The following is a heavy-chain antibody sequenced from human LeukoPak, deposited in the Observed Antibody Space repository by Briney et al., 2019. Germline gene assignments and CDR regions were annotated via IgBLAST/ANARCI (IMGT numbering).Heavy chain of an antibody. V-gene: IGHV2-5*02. CDR1: GFSLSTSGVG. D-gene: IGHD6-19*01. J-gene: IGHJ4*02. CDR2: IYWEDDK. CDR3: AHTRITVAGKGFDY. Sequence: SGPTLVNPTQTLTLTCTFSGFSLSTSGVGVGWIRQPPGKALEWLALIYWEDDKRYSPSLKSRLTITKDTSKNQVVLTMTNMDPVDTATYYCAHTRITVAGKGFDYWGQGTLVTVSS.